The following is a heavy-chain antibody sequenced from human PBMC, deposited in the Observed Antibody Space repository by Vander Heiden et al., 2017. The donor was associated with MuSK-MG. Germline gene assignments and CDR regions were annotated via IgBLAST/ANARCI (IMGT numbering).Heavy chain of an antibody. D-gene: IGHD1-26*01. Sequence: EVQLVESGGGLVQPGGSLRLSCAASGFPFSSYWMSWVRQAPGKGLEWVANIKQDGSEKYYVDSVKGRFTISRDNAKNSLYLQMNSLRAEDTAVYYCARDWDSGSYQAFDIWGQGTMVTVSS. CDR2: IKQDGSEK. V-gene: IGHV3-7*01. CDR3: ARDWDSGSYQAFDI. J-gene: IGHJ3*02. CDR1: GFPFSSYW.